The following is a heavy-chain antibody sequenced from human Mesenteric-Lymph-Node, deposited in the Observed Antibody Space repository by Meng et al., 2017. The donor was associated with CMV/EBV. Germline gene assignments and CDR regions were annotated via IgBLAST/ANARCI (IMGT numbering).Heavy chain of an antibody. D-gene: IGHD7-27*01. CDR3: AKDANWACDY. Sequence: GGSLRLSCEASGFTFSAWGMHWVRQVPGQGLEWVSYVVNDGINKYYADSVRGRFTISKDDSKNTVYLYMNSLRPEDTAVYYCAKDANWACDYWGQGTLVTVSS. J-gene: IGHJ4*02. V-gene: IGHV3-30*02. CDR1: GFTFSAWG. CDR2: VVNDGINK.